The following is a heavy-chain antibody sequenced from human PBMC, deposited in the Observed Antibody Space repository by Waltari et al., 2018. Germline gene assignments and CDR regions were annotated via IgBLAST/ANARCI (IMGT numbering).Heavy chain of an antibody. V-gene: IGHV4-34*01. CDR1: GASFSGYY. D-gene: IGHD3-9*01. Sequence: QVQLPQWGAGLLKPSETLSLTCAVYGASFSGYYWSWIRQPPGKGLEWIGEINHSGSNNYNRSLKGRVTISVVSSKNQLTLKLSSVTAADTAVYYCARGVVLRYFDWSAYYYYGMDVWGQGTTVTVSS. CDR2: INHSGSN. J-gene: IGHJ6*02. CDR3: ARGVVLRYFDWSAYYYYGMDV.